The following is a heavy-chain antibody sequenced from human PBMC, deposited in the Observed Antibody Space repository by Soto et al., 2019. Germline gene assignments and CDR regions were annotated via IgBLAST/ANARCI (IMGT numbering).Heavy chain of an antibody. J-gene: IGHJ6*02. CDR3: ARDDYGMDV. CDR2: IWYDGSNK. CDR1: GFTFRTYG. V-gene: IGHV3-33*01. Sequence: QVQLVESGGGVVQPGGSLRLSCAASGFTFRTYGIHWVRQAPGKGLEWVAVIWYDGSNKYYADSVKGRFTIPRDNSKNTLYLQMNTLRAEDTAVYYCARDDYGMDVWGQGTTVTVSS.